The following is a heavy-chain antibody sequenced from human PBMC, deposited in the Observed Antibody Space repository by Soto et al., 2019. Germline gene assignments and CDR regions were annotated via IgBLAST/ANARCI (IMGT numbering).Heavy chain of an antibody. Sequence: SETLSLTCTVSGGSTSSSTYSWGWIRQPPGKGLEWIGSIYNSGVDYNPSLKSRVTISVDTSKTQFSLRLTSVTAADTALYYCARHPTGLPNWLEPWGHGIMVTGSS. CDR3: ARHPTGLPNWLEP. V-gene: IGHV4-39*01. J-gene: IGHJ5*02. D-gene: IGHD2-15*01. CDR1: GGSTSSSTYS. CDR2: IYNSGV.